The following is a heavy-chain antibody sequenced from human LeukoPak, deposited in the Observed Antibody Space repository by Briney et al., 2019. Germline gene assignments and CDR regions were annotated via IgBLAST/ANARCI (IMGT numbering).Heavy chain of an antibody. V-gene: IGHV4-39*07. J-gene: IGHJ4*02. CDR3: ARVSYYDSSGYLLRAFDY. Sequence: SETLSLTCTVSGGSISSSSYYWGWIRQPPGKGLEWIGSIYYSGSTYYNPSLKSRVTISVDTSKNQFSLKLSSVTAADTAVYYCARVSYYDSSGYLLRAFDYWGQGTLVTVSS. CDR1: GGSISSSSYY. CDR2: IYYSGST. D-gene: IGHD3-22*01.